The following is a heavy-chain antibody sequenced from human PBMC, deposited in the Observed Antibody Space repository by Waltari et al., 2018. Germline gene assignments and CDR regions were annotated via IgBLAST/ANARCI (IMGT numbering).Heavy chain of an antibody. V-gene: IGHV4-34*01. CDR3: ARITYYDFWSGYNGMDV. J-gene: IGHJ6*02. Sequence: QVQLQQWGAGLLKPSETLSLTCAVYGGSFSGYYWSWFRQTPGKGLEWIGEINHSESANCNPSLRSRVTISVDTSKNQFSLKVSSVTAADTAVYYCARITYYDFWSGYNGMDVWGQGTTVTVSS. CDR1: GGSFSGYY. D-gene: IGHD3-3*01. CDR2: INHSESA.